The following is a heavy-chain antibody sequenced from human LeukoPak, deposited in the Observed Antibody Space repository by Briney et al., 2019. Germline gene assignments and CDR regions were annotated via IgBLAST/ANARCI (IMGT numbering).Heavy chain of an antibody. D-gene: IGHD3-10*01. Sequence: PSETLSLTCAVYGGSFSGYYWSWIRQPPGKGLEWIGEINHSGNTNYNPSLKSRVNILVDTSKKQFSLKVSSVTAADTAVYYCARRHDYYYGSGSHNNWFDPWGQGSLVTVSS. CDR1: GGSFSGYY. CDR3: ARRHDYYYGSGSHNNWFDP. V-gene: IGHV4-34*01. J-gene: IGHJ5*02. CDR2: INHSGNT.